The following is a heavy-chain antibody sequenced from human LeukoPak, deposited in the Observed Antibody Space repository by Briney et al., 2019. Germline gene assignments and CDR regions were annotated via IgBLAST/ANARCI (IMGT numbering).Heavy chain of an antibody. Sequence: SVKVSCKASGGTFSSFAISWVRQAPGQGREWMGGIIPIFGTANYAQKFQGRVTITTDESTSTAYMELSSLRSEDTAVYYCARSPGGDGYNFDYWGQGTLVTVSS. V-gene: IGHV1-69*05. D-gene: IGHD5-24*01. J-gene: IGHJ4*02. CDR2: IIPIFGTA. CDR3: ARSPGGDGYNFDY. CDR1: GGTFSSFA.